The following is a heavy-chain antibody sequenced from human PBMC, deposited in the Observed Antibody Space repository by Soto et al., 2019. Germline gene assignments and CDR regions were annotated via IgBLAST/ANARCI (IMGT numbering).Heavy chain of an antibody. V-gene: IGHV4-59*01. J-gene: IGHJ6*02. D-gene: IGHD5-18*01. CDR2: IYYSGST. Sequence: SETLALTCTVSGGSITNYYWSWIWQPPGTGLEWIGFIYYSGSTNYNPSLKSRVTISVATSKNQVSLKLSSVTAADTAVYYCARDGTAVAASYYGMDVWGQGTTVTVSS. CDR3: ARDGTAVAASYYGMDV. CDR1: GGSITNYY.